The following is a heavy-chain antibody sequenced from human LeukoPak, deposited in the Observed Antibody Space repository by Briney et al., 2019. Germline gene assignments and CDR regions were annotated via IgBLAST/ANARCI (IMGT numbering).Heavy chain of an antibody. CDR1: GFTFTSYA. D-gene: IGHD6-19*01. CDR3: ARGLAVAGSSWFDP. J-gene: IGHJ5*02. V-gene: IGHV3-23*01. Sequence: GGSLRLSCAASGFTFTSYAMSWVRQAPGKGLEWVSAISGSGGTTYYADSVKGRFTISRDNAKNTLYLQLDSLRAEDTAVYYCARGLAVAGSSWFDPWGQGTLVSVSS. CDR2: ISGSGGTT.